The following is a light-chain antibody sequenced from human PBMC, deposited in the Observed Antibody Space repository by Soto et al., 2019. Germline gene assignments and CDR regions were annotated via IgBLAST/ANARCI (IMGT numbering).Light chain of an antibody. CDR2: GVN. Sequence: QSALTQPASVSGSPGQSITISCTGTSSDIGCYNYVSWYQQHPGKAPRLVISGVNKRPSGISNRFSGSKSGNTASLTISGLQADDEAIYYCASYTSTTTLVVFGGGTQLTVL. J-gene: IGLJ2*01. V-gene: IGLV2-14*01. CDR1: SSDIGCYNY. CDR3: ASYTSTTTLVV.